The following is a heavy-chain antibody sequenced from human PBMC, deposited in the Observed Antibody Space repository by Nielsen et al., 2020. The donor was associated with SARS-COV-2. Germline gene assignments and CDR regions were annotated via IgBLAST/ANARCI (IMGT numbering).Heavy chain of an antibody. CDR1: GYTFTSYG. D-gene: IGHD2-2*01. V-gene: IGHV1-18*01. CDR3: ARAGNPYCSSTSCYVDYYYGMDV. CDR2: ISAYNGNT. Sequence: ASVKVSCKASGYTFTSYGISWVRQAPGQGLEWMGWISAYNGNTNYAQKLQGRVTMTTDTSTSTAYMELRSLRSDDTAVYYCARAGNPYCSSTSCYVDYYYGMDVWGQGTTVTVSS. J-gene: IGHJ6*02.